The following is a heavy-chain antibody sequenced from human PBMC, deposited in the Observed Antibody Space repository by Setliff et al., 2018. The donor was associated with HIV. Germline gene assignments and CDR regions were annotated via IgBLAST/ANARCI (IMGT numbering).Heavy chain of an antibody. CDR2: ISTNGAST. CDR3: ARDGGGHYQKYYKH. V-gene: IGHV3-64*04. D-gene: IGHD1-26*01. J-gene: IGHJ1*01. CDR1: GLTFSSYA. Sequence: GGSLRLSCAASGLTFSSYAMHWVRQAPGKGLEFVSVISTNGASTYYADSVKGRFTISRDNAKNLLYLQMNSLTVEDTAVYYCARDGGGHYQKYYKHWGQGTQVTVSS.